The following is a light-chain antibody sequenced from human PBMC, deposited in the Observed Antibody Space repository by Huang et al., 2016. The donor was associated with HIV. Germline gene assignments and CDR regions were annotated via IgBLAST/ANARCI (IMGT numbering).Light chain of an antibody. CDR3: QHYHSFPWT. Sequence: DIQMTQSSATLSASVGDRVTITCRASQSIGTWLAWYQQKPGKAPDLLIYEASTLESAVPSRFSGGGSGTEFTLTINSLQPDDFATYYCQHYHSFPWTFGQGTKVEV. V-gene: IGKV1-5*03. J-gene: IGKJ1*01. CDR2: EAS. CDR1: QSIGTW.